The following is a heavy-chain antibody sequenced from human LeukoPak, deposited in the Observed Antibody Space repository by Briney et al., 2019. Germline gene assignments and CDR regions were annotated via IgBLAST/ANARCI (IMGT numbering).Heavy chain of an antibody. Sequence: SQTLSLTCDISGDSVSSNSAAWNWIRQSPSRGLEWLGRTYYRSKWYNDYAVSVKSRITINPDTSKNQFSLQLNSVTPEDTAVYYCARVLSWINWGSEYYYGMDVWGQGTTVTVSS. D-gene: IGHD7-27*01. V-gene: IGHV6-1*01. CDR3: ARVLSWINWGSEYYYGMDV. J-gene: IGHJ6*02. CDR2: TYYRSKWYN. CDR1: GDSVSSNSAA.